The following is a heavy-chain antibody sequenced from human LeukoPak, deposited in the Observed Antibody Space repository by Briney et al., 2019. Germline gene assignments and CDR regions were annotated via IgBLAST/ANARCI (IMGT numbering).Heavy chain of an antibody. J-gene: IGHJ2*01. Sequence: SETLSLTCTVSGGSISSSSYYWGWIRQPPGKGLEWIGSIYYSGSTYYNPSLKSRVTISVDTSENQFSLKLSSVTAADTAVYYCARPTPRYFDLWGRGTLVTVSS. CDR2: IYYSGST. CDR3: ARPTPRYFDL. CDR1: GGSISSSSYY. V-gene: IGHV4-39*01.